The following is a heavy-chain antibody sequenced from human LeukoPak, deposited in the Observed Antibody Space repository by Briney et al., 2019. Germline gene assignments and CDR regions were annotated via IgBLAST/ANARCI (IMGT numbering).Heavy chain of an antibody. J-gene: IGHJ6*02. V-gene: IGHV1-69*05. D-gene: IGHD4-23*01. Sequence: ASVKASCKASGGTFSSYAISWVRQAPGQGLEWIGGIIPIFGTANYAQKFQGRVTITRDTSASTAYMELSSLRSEDTAVYYCARSIGQDYGGALDYYYGMDVWGQGTTVTVSS. CDR2: IIPIFGTA. CDR3: ARSIGQDYGGALDYYYGMDV. CDR1: GGTFSSYA.